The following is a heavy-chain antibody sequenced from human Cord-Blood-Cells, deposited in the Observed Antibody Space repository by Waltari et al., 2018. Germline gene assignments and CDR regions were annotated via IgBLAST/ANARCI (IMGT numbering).Heavy chain of an antibody. CDR3: ARYDPSSSRLNYFDY. V-gene: IGHV4-39*01. Sequence: QLQLQESGPGLVKPSETLSLTCTVSGGSISSSSYYWGWIRQPPGMGLEWIGSIYYSGSTYYNPSLKSRVTISVDTSKNQFSLKLSSVTAADTAVYYCARYDPSSSRLNYFDYWGQGTLVTVSS. CDR1: GGSISSSSYY. J-gene: IGHJ4*02. D-gene: IGHD6-13*01. CDR2: IYYSGST.